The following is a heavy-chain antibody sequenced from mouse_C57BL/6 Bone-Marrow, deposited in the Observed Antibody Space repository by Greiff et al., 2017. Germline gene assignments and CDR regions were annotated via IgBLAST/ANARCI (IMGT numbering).Heavy chain of an antibody. CDR2: IRLKSDNYAT. V-gene: IGHV6-3*01. CDR1: GFTFSNYW. J-gene: IGHJ2*01. Sequence: EVKLMESGGGLVQPGGSMKLSCVASGFTFSNYWMNWVRQSPEKGLEWVAQIRLKSDNYATHYAESVKGRFTISRDDSKSSVYLQMNNLRAEDTGIYYCAYYSNYVGYWGQGTTLTVSS. CDR3: AYYSNYVGY. D-gene: IGHD2-5*01.